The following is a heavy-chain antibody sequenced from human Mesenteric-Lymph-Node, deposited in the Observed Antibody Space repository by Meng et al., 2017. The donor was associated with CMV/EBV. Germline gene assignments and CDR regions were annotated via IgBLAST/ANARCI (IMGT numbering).Heavy chain of an antibody. V-gene: IGHV3-21*01. D-gene: IGHD6-13*01. CDR2: ISSSSSYI. CDR1: GFTFSRYS. J-gene: IGHJ2*01. CDR3: ARDRQQLVSWYFDL. Sequence: GGSLRLSCAASGFTFSRYSMNWVRQAPGKGLEWVSSISSSSSYIYYADSVKGRFTISRDNAKNSLYLQMNSLRAEDTAVYYCARDRQQLVSWYFDLWGRGTLVTVSS.